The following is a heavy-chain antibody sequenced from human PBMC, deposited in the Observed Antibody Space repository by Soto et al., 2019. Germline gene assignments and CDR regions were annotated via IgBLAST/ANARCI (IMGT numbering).Heavy chain of an antibody. Sequence: GGSLRLSCAASRFTLSDYAMNWVRQAPGKGLEWVSAISATGGFTHYADSVRGRFTISRDNSNNTLYLQMNSLRAEDTAIYYCAKTRTGTASDWFDPCGQGTLVTVSS. J-gene: IGHJ5*02. CDR1: RFTLSDYA. CDR2: ISATGGFT. V-gene: IGHV3-23*01. D-gene: IGHD1-7*01. CDR3: AKTRTGTASDWFDP.